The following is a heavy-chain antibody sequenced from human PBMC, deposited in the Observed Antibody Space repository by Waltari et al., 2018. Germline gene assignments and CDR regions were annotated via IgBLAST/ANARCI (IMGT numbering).Heavy chain of an antibody. Sequence: QVQLVQSGAEVKKPGSSVKVSCKASGGTFSSYAISWVRQAPGQGLEWMGVSIASVGTANYAQKFQGRVTITADESTSTAYMELSSLRSEDTAVYYCARDPAYSSGWYGGFDYWGQGTLVTVSS. CDR1: GGTFSSYA. CDR3: ARDPAYSSGWYGGFDY. D-gene: IGHD6-19*01. V-gene: IGHV1-69*01. J-gene: IGHJ4*02. CDR2: SIASVGTA.